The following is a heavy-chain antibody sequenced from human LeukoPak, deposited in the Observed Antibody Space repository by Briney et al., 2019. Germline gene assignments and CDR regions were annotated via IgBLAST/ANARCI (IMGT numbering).Heavy chain of an antibody. J-gene: IGHJ3*02. CDR1: GFTFSSYS. D-gene: IGHD6-19*01. V-gene: IGHV3-21*01. Sequence: PGGSQRLSCAASGFTFSSYSMNWVRQAPGKGLEWVSSISSSSSYIYYADSVKGRFTISRDNAKNSLYLQMNSLRAEDTAVYYCARGSSGWYQALGAFDIWGQGTMVTVSS. CDR3: ARGSSGWYQALGAFDI. CDR2: ISSSSSYI.